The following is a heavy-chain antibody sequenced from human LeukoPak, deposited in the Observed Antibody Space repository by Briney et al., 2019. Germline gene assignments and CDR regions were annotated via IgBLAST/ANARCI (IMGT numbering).Heavy chain of an antibody. CDR1: GFTVSTNY. V-gene: IGHV3-66*01. CDR3: ARVCGTYPCYYGMDV. Sequence: GGSLRLSCAASGFTVSTNYMTWVRQTPEKGLEWVSVIYDIGTTYYADSVKGRFTISRDKSKNTVYLQMNSLRVDDTAVYYCARVCGTYPCYYGMDVWGQGATVTVSS. CDR2: IYDIGTT. J-gene: IGHJ6*02. D-gene: IGHD1-26*01.